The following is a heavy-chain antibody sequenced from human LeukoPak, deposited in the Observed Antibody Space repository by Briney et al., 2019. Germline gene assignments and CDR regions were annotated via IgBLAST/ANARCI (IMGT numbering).Heavy chain of an antibody. J-gene: IGHJ5*02. Sequence: TASETLSLTRSVSGSSISSDYYWGWVRQPPGKGLEWIGSIKHRGRSYYNPSLKSRVTISVDTSKNQFSLQLSSVTAADTAVYYCAMSPRGYCSSTSCYPNWFDPWGQGTLVTVSS. D-gene: IGHD2-2*01. V-gene: IGHV4-38-2*02. CDR1: GSSISSDYY. CDR2: IKHRGRS. CDR3: AMSPRGYCSSTSCYPNWFDP.